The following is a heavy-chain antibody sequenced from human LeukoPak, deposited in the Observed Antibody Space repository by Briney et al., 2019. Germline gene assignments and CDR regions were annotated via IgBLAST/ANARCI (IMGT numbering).Heavy chain of an antibody. V-gene: IGHV3-7*03. J-gene: IGHJ6*03. D-gene: IGHD3-16*01. CDR3: AKGGGGRLIYYYYMDV. Sequence: PGGSLRLSCVVSGFTFSNYYMSWVRQAPGKGLEWVAHINLHGTETHYVDSVKGRFTISRDNAKNSLYLQMNSLRTEDMALYYCAKGGGGRLIYYYYMDVWGKGTTVTVSS. CDR1: GFTFSNYY. CDR2: INLHGTET.